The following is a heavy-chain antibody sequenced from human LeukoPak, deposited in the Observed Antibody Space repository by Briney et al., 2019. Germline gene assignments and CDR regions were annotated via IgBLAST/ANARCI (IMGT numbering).Heavy chain of an antibody. CDR3: ARAVRGVNNPFFDY. CDR1: GYTFTSYG. Sequence: ASVKVSCKASGYTFTSYGISWVRQAPGQGLEWMGWISAYNGNTNYAQKLQGRVTMTTDKSTSTAYMELRSLRSDDTAVYYCARAVRGVNNPFFDYWGQGTLVTVSS. J-gene: IGHJ4*02. CDR2: ISAYNGNT. D-gene: IGHD3-10*01. V-gene: IGHV1-18*01.